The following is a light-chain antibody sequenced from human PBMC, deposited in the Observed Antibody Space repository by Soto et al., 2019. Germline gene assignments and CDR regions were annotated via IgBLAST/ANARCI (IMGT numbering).Light chain of an antibody. J-gene: IGLJ3*02. CDR2: EGS. V-gene: IGLV2-23*01. CDR1: SSDVGSYNL. CDR3: CSYVDTTTWV. Sequence: QSALTQPASVSGSPGQSITIYCTGTSSDVGSYNLVSWYQQYSGKAPKLMIYEGSKRPSGVSNRFSGSKSGNTASLTISGLQAEDEADYYCCSYVDTTTWVFGGGTKVTVL.